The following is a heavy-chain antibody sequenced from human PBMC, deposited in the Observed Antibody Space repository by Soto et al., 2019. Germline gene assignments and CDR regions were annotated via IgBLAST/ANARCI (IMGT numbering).Heavy chain of an antibody. V-gene: IGHV3-48*02. CDR1: GFTFSTYT. D-gene: IGHD4-4*01. J-gene: IGHJ4*02. CDR3: AGHDHSHWFDY. Sequence: EVHLVESGGGLVQPGGSLRLSCAGSGFTFSTYTMTWVRQAPGKGLEWLAYISASSTTIFYADSIKGRFTVSRDNAKNSLYLQINSLRDDDTSVYFCAGHDHSHWFDYWGQGSLVTVAS. CDR2: ISASSTTI.